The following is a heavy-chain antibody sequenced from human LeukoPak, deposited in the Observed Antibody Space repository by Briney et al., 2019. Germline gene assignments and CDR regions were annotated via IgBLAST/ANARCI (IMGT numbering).Heavy chain of an antibody. Sequence: GGSLRLSCTASGFSFGDYAMSWVRQAPGKGLEWVSFIRSRAYGGTTEYAASVKGRFTISRDDSKSIAYLQMNSLKTEDTAVYYCSRGHIVATTDFDYWGQGTLVTVSS. J-gene: IGHJ4*02. V-gene: IGHV3-49*04. D-gene: IGHD5-12*01. CDR3: SRGHIVATTDFDY. CDR1: GFSFGDYA. CDR2: IRSRAYGGTT.